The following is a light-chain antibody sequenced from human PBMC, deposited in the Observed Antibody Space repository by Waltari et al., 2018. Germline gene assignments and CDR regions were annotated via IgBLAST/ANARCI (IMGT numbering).Light chain of an antibody. CDR2: KAS. J-gene: IGKJ4*01. Sequence: DIQMTQSPSNLSASVGDRVTITCRASQSISSWLAWYQQKPGKAPKLLIYKASSLESGVPSRFSGSGSGTEFTLTISSLQPDDFATYYCQQYNSYLTFGGGTKVEIK. V-gene: IGKV1-5*03. CDR3: QQYNSYLT. CDR1: QSISSW.